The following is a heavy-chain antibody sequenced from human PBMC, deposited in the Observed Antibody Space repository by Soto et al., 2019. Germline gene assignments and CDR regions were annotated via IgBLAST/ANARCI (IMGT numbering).Heavy chain of an antibody. CDR2: LYYSEST. CDR1: GDSFGGRSFS. CDR3: ARHRRISDFDC. V-gene: IGHV4-39*01. J-gene: IGHJ4*02. D-gene: IGHD2-15*01. Sequence: SETLSLTCTVSGDSFGGRSFSWGWIRQPPGKGLEWIGSLYYSESTYYNPSLKSRVTISADTSKNQFSLRLSSVIASDSAVYYCARHRRISDFDCWIQGTMVTV.